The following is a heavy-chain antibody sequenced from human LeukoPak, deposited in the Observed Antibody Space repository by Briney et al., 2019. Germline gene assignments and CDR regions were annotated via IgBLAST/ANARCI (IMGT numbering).Heavy chain of an antibody. CDR1: GGSISSSSYY. D-gene: IGHD3-10*01. CDR3: ARGVRFLDY. J-gene: IGHJ4*02. CDR2: IYYSGST. Sequence: SETLSLTCTVSGGSISSSSYYWGWIRQPPGKGLKWIGYIYYSGSTNYNPSLKSRVTISVDTSKNQFSLKLSSVTAADTAVYYCARGVRFLDYWGQGTLVTVSS. V-gene: IGHV4-61*05.